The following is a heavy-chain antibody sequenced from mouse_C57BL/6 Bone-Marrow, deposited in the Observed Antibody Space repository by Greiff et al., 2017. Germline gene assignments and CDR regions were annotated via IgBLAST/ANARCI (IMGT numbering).Heavy chain of an antibody. J-gene: IGHJ1*03. V-gene: IGHV1-55*01. CDR2: IYPGSGST. CDR1: GYTFTSYW. D-gene: IGHD1-1*01. CDR3: ASYYYGSSYDWYFDV. Sequence: QVQLQQPGAELVKPGASVKMSCKASGYTFTSYWITWVKQRPGQGLEWIGDIYPGSGSTNYNEKFKSKVTLTVDTSSSTAYMQLSSLTAEDSAVYYCASYYYGSSYDWYFDVWGTGTTVTVSS.